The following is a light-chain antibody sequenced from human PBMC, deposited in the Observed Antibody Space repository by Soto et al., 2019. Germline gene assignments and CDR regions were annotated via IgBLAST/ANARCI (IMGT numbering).Light chain of an antibody. Sequence: GDRVTITCRASQSISSWLAWYQQKPGKAPKFLIYDASNLESGVPSRFSGSGSGTEFTLTISSLQPDDFATYYCQQYSSYWTFGQGTKVKIK. V-gene: IGKV1-5*01. CDR2: DAS. CDR3: QQYSSYWT. J-gene: IGKJ1*01. CDR1: QSISSW.